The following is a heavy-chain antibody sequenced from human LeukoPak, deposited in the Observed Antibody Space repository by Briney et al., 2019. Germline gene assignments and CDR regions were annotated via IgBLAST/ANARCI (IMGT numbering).Heavy chain of an antibody. CDR2: ISAYNGNT. V-gene: IGHV1-18*01. CDR1: GYTFTDYY. J-gene: IGHJ4*02. D-gene: IGHD5-12*01. CDR3: ARGLYSGYDSLKNFDY. Sequence: ASVTVSCTSSGYTFTDYYIHLVRQAPGRALEWMGWISAYNGNTNYAQKLQGRVTMTTDTSTSTAYMELRSLRSDDTAVYYCARGLYSGYDSLKNFDYWGQGTLVTVSS.